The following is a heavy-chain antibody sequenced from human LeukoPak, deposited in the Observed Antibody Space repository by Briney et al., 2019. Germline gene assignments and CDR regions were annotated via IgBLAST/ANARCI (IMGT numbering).Heavy chain of an antibody. CDR2: VNRDGSET. V-gene: IGHV3-7*03. J-gene: IGHJ6*02. CDR1: GFALSSHW. Sequence: GGPLRLACAASGFALSSHWMTCVRQVPGRGPEWVANVNRDGSETYYLDSVKGRFTISKDNAKNSLYLQMNSLRAEDTALYHCARNNGMDVWGQGTTVIVSS. CDR3: ARNNGMDV.